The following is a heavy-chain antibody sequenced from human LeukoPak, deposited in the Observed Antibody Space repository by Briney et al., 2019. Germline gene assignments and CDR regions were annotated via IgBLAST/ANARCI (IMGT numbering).Heavy chain of an antibody. Sequence: GASVKVSCKASGYAFTGYYMHWVRQAPGQGLEWMGIINPSGGSTSYAQKFQGRVTMTRDTSTSTVYMELSSLRSEDTAVYYCARVWGGIAAPLDYWGQGTLVTVSS. J-gene: IGHJ4*02. CDR1: GYAFTGYY. V-gene: IGHV1-46*01. CDR3: ARVWGGIAAPLDY. D-gene: IGHD6-13*01. CDR2: INPSGGST.